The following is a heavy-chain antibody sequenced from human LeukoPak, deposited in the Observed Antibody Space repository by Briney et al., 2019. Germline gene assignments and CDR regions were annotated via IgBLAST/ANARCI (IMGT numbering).Heavy chain of an antibody. Sequence: GGSLRLSCAASGFTFSSYGMHWVRQAPGKGLEWVAFIRYDGSNKYYADSVKGRFTISRDNSKNTLYLQMNSLRAEDTAVYYCAKDGGLYYYDSSGYPITDAFDIWGQGTMVTVSS. CDR1: GFTFSSYG. J-gene: IGHJ3*02. CDR3: AKDGGLYYYDSSGYPITDAFDI. V-gene: IGHV3-30*02. D-gene: IGHD3-22*01. CDR2: IRYDGSNK.